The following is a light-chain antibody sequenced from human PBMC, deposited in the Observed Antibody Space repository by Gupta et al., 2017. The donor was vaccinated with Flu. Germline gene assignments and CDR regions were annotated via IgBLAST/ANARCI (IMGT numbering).Light chain of an antibody. J-gene: IGKJ2*01. CDR2: GAS. Sequence: EIVLTQSPGTLSLSPGETATLSCRASESVSTSYLAWYQQRPGQAPRLLIYGASSRASGIPTRFSGRGSGTNFTLTISRLEPDDFAVYYCQHYGHLLMYTFGQGTKLELK. V-gene: IGKV3-20*01. CDR3: QHYGHLLMYT. CDR1: ESVSTSY.